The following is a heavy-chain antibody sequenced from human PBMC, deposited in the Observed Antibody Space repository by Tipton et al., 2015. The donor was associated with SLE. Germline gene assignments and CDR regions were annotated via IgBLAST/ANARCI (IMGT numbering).Heavy chain of an antibody. D-gene: IGHD4-11*01. Sequence: QVQLVQSGPEVKKPGASVKVSCKASGYTFTGYYMHWVRQAPGQGLEWMGWINPNSGGTNYAQKFQGRVTMTRDTSISTAYMELSRLISDDTAVYYCASHRLTTVTPTHYYGMDVWGQGTTVTVSS. CDR3: ASHRLTTVTPTHYYGMDV. V-gene: IGHV1-2*02. J-gene: IGHJ6*02. CDR2: INPNSGGT. CDR1: GYTFTGYY.